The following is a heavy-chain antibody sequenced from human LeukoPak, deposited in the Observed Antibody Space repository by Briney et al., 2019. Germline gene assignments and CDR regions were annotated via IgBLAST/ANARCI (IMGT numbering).Heavy chain of an antibody. CDR2: INPNSGNT. CDR1: GYTFTSYY. D-gene: IGHD1-26*01. V-gene: IGHV1-46*01. Sequence: ASVKVSCKASGYTFTSYYMHWVRQAPGQGLEWMGIINPNSGNTGCAQKFQGRVTMTRNTSISTAYMELSSLRSEDTAVYYCARVSGATAFAEYFQHWGQGTLVTVSS. J-gene: IGHJ1*01. CDR3: ARVSGATAFAEYFQH.